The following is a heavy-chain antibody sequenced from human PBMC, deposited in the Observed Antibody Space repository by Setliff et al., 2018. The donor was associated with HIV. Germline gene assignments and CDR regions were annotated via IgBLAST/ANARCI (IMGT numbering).Heavy chain of an antibody. D-gene: IGHD3-10*01. CDR3: AKGTLYFGDIGAFDI. V-gene: IGHV4-59*08. CDR1: GGSISSYY. J-gene: IGHJ3*02. CDR2: IYYSGST. Sequence: PSETLSLTCTVSGGSISSYYWSWIRQPPGKGLEWIGYIYYSGSTNYNPSLKSRVTISVDRSKNQFSLNVTSVTAADTAVYYCAKGTLYFGDIGAFDIWGQGTMVTVSS.